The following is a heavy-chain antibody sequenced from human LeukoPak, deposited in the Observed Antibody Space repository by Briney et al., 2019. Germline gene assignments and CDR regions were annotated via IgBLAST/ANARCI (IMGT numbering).Heavy chain of an antibody. J-gene: IGHJ4*02. D-gene: IGHD2-2*01. CDR2: INQSGST. V-gene: IGHV4-34*01. Sequence: SETLSLTCADYGESFSGYYWTWIRLPPGKGLEWIGEINQSGSTNFNPSLKSRVIISIDTSKNQFSLKLSSVTAADTAVYYCARAGYCGSTSCFDPDREYFDYWGQGTLVTVSS. CDR1: GESFSGYY. CDR3: ARAGYCGSTSCFDPDREYFDY.